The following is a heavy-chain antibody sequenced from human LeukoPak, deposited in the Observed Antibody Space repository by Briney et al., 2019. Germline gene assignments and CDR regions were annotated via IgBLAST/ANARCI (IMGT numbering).Heavy chain of an antibody. J-gene: IGHJ4*02. CDR3: ARAPMIVVVFPPRLDF. D-gene: IGHD3-22*01. Sequence: ASVTVSCKTSGYTFTGYYMHWVRQAPGKGLEWMGWINPNTDGTNYAQTFQGRVTITSDTSIRTAYMELSSLRSDDTAMYYCARAPMIVVVFPPRLDFWGQGTLVTVSS. CDR1: GYTFTGYY. V-gene: IGHV1-2*02. CDR2: INPNTDGT.